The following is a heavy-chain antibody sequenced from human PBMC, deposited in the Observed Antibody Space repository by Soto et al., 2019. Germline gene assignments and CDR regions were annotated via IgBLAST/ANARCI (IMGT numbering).Heavy chain of an antibody. CDR3: AFPRGGEAATPLLDY. J-gene: IGHJ4*02. CDR2: ISGSGIST. Sequence: EVQLLESGGGLVQPGGSLRLSCAASGFSFSSYAMNWVRQAPGKGLEWVSSISGSGISTYYADSVKGRFTISRDNSKNTLSLQLSSLRAEDSAVYYCAFPRGGEAATPLLDYWGQGTLVTVSS. D-gene: IGHD2-15*01. CDR1: GFSFSSYA. V-gene: IGHV3-23*01.